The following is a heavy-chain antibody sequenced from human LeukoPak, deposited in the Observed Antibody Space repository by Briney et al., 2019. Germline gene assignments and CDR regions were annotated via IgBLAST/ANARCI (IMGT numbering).Heavy chain of an antibody. V-gene: IGHV3-33*01. CDR3: ARGGEHWLEDY. CDR1: GFTFRSYG. D-gene: IGHD6-19*01. CDR2: IWYDGSNK. Sequence: GRSLRLSCAASGFTFRSYGMHWVRQAPGKGLQWVAVIWYDGSNKIYADSMKGRFTISRDNSKNTLYLQVNSLRVEDTAVYYCARGGEHWLEDYWGQGTLVTVSA. J-gene: IGHJ4*02.